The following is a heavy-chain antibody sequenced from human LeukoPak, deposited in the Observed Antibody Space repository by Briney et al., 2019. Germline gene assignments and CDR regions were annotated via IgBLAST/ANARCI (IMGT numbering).Heavy chain of an antibody. CDR2: IIPIFGTA. CDR3: ARAASADFPGSSWYLQKLRYFDY. Sequence: GASVKVSCKASGGTFSSYAISWVRQAPGQGLEWMGGIIPIFGTANYAQKFQGRVTITADESTSTAYMELSSLRSEDTAVYYCARAASADFPGSSWYLQKLRYFDYWGQGTLVTVSS. J-gene: IGHJ4*02. CDR1: GGTFSSYA. V-gene: IGHV1-69*13. D-gene: IGHD6-13*01.